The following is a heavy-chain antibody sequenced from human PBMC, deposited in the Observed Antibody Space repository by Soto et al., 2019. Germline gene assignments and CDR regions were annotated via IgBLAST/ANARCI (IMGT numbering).Heavy chain of an antibody. J-gene: IGHJ3*02. V-gene: IGHV4-4*02. CDR3: ATHPYGDYPHTHAFDI. D-gene: IGHD4-17*01. Sequence: QVQLQESGPGLVKPSGTLSLTCAVSSGSISSSNWWSWVRQPPGKGLEWIGEIYHSGSTNYNPSLKSRVTISVDKSKNQFSLKLSSVTAADTAVYYCATHPYGDYPHTHAFDIWGQGTMVTVSS. CDR1: SGSISSSNW. CDR2: IYHSGST.